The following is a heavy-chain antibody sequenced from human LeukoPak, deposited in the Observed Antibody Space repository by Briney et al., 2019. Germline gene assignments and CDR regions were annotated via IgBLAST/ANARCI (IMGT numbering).Heavy chain of an antibody. CDR2: ISGSGGST. J-gene: IGHJ4*02. CDR1: GFTFSSYA. V-gene: IGHV3-23*01. Sequence: PGGSLRLSCAASGFTFSSYAMSGVRQAPGKGLEWVSAISGSGGSTYYADSVKGRFTISRDNSKNTLYLQMNSLRAENTAVYYCAKVRYSSSWYPNVIDYWGQGTLVTVSS. D-gene: IGHD6-13*01. CDR3: AKVRYSSSWYPNVIDY.